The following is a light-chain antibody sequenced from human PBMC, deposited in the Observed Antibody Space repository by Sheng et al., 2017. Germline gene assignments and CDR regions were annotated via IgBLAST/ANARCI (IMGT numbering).Light chain of an antibody. Sequence: DIQMTQSPSSLSASVGDRVTITCRASHGITNYLAWYQQKPGKVPKLLIYAASTLQSGVPSRFSGSGSGTDFTLTISSLQPEDVATYYCQKYNSVPFTFGPGTKVDIK. CDR2: AAS. CDR3: QKYNSVPFT. V-gene: IGKV1-27*01. CDR1: HGITNY. J-gene: IGKJ3*01.